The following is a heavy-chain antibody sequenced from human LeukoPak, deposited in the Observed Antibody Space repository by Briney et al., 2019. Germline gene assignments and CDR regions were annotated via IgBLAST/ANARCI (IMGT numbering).Heavy chain of an antibody. CDR2: IRYDGGIQ. CDR1: GFTFSTFG. CDR3: VKRIVVADKFDY. V-gene: IGHV3-30*02. Sequence: GGSLRLSCAASGFTFSTFGMHWVRQAPGKGLEWVAFIRYDGGIQHYADSVKGRFTISRSNSKNTMYLQMDSLRAEDTAVYYCVKRIVVADKFDYWGQGTLVTVSS. D-gene: IGHD6-19*01. J-gene: IGHJ4*02.